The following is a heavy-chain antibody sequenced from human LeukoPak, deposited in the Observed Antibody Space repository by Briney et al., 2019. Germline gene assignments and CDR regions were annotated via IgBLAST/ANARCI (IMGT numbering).Heavy chain of an antibody. Sequence: SETLSLTCTVSGGSISSYYWGWIRQPPGKGLEWIGYIYYSGSTNYNPSLKSRVTISVDTSKNQFSLKLSSVTAADTAVYYCARLSYYYYGMDVWGQGTTVTVSS. V-gene: IGHV4-59*08. J-gene: IGHJ6*02. CDR1: GGSISSYY. CDR2: IYYSGST. CDR3: ARLSYYYYGMDV.